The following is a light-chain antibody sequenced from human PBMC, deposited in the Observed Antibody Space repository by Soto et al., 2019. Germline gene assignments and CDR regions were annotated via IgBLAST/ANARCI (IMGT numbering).Light chain of an antibody. CDR1: SSDVGGYKY. CDR2: DVT. Sequence: QSVLTQPASVSGSPGQSITISCTGTSSDVGGYKYVSWYQQHPDKAPKLIIYDVTNRPSGISNRFSGSKSGNTASLTISGLQAEDEADYYCSSYTSRSSYVFGTGTKLTVL. V-gene: IGLV2-14*01. CDR3: SSYTSRSSYV. J-gene: IGLJ1*01.